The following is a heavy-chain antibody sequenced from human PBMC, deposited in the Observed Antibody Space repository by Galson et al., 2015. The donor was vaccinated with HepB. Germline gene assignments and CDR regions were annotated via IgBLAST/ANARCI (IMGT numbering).Heavy chain of an antibody. D-gene: IGHD7-27*01. CDR1: GDTLTSYS. V-gene: IGHV1-69*02. J-gene: IGHJ3*01. CDR2: IIAVLDLP. Sequence: SVKVSCKASGDTLTSYSIGWLRQAPGQGLEWMGRIIAVLDLPEYAQKFQGRVTITADRSTSTAYMELSSLRSDDTAVHFGARWGMDAFDVWGQGTKVTVSS. CDR3: ARWGMDAFDV.